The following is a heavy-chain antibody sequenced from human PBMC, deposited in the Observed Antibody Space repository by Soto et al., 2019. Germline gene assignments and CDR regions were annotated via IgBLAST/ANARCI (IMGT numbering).Heavy chain of an antibody. CDR2: INHLETT. Sequence: PSETLSLTCTVSGASITFGGYSWSWIRQPPGKGLEWIGYINHLETTFYNPSFESRLTMSIDRAKNQFSLKLHSMSAADTAVYFSGRGGGSDSFDYWGQGILVTVSS. J-gene: IGHJ4*02. D-gene: IGHD1-26*01. CDR1: GASITFGGYS. CDR3: GRGGGSDSFDY. V-gene: IGHV4-30-2*01.